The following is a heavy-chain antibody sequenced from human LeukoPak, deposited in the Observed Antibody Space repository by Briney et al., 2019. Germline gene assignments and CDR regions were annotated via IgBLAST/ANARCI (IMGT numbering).Heavy chain of an antibody. Sequence: SETLSLTCTVSGGSISSSSDYWGWIRQPPGKGLEWIGSIYYSGSTYYNPSLKSRVTISVDTSKNQFSLKPSSVTAADTAVYYCARGDYVNWFDPWGQGTLVTVSS. V-gene: IGHV4-39*01. D-gene: IGHD4-17*01. CDR3: ARGDYVNWFDP. J-gene: IGHJ5*02. CDR2: IYYSGST. CDR1: GGSISSSSDY.